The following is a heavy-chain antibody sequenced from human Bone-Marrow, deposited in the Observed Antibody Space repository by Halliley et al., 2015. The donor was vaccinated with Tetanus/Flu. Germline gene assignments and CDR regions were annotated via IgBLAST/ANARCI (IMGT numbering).Heavy chain of an antibody. Sequence: MGRIDPSASYSDYSPSFQGHVTISADKSITTAYLQLNSLKASDTAIYYCARQLVRGPAVPILSSWGQGTLVTVSS. D-gene: IGHD6-19*01. CDR3: ARQLVRGPAVPILSS. CDR2: IDPSASYS. V-gene: IGHV5-10-1*01. J-gene: IGHJ1*01.